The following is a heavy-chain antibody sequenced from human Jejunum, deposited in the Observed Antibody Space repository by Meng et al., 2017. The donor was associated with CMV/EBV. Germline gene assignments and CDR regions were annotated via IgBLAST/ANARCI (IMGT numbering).Heavy chain of an antibody. V-gene: IGHV4-61*02. CDR1: GGSISSGSHY. J-gene: IGHJ4*02. D-gene: IGHD2-21*02. Sequence: VQLQEPGPGLVKPSQTLSLTCTVSGGSISSGSHYWSWIRQPAGKGLEWIGHIYTSGSTNYNPSLKSRVTISVDTSKNQFSLKLSSVTAADTAVYYCARDRTYCGGDCSTDWGQGTLVTVSS. CDR3: ARDRTYCGGDCSTD. CDR2: IYTSGST.